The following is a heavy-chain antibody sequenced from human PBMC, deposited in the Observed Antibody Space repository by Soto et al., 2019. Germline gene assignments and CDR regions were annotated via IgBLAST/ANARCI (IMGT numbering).Heavy chain of an antibody. CDR2: ITDSGDDT. CDR3: AKLGSSSWSPHYYFDY. Sequence: SGGGLVQPGGSLRLSCAASGFTFNNYAMGWVRQAPGKGLEWVSAITDSGDDTYYIDSVKGRFTISRDNSKSTLYLQMNSLRAEDTAIYYCAKLGSSSWSPHYYFDYWGQGTLVTVSS. CDR1: GFTFNNYA. V-gene: IGHV3-23*01. D-gene: IGHD2-2*01. J-gene: IGHJ4*02.